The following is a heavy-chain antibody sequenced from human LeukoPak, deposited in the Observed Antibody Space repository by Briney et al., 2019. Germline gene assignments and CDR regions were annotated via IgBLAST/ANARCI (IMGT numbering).Heavy chain of an antibody. CDR1: GVSITSGSFF. V-gene: IGHV4-39*01. CDR2: IYYTGTT. D-gene: IGHD4/OR15-4a*01. CDR3: AGLGASFLEYWYFAL. Sequence: SETLSLTCTVSGVSITSGSFFWAWIRQPPGKGLEWIGHIYYTGTTFYNPSLKGRITMSEDKSKNQFSLRLSSVTAADTAIYYCAGLGASFLEYWYFALWGRGTLVTVSP. J-gene: IGHJ2*01.